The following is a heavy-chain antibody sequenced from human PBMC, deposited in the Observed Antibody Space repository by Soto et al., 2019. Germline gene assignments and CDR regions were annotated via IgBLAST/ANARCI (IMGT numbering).Heavy chain of an antibody. CDR1: GFTFDDYA. CDR3: AKDKWELSYYFDY. D-gene: IGHD1-26*01. Sequence: EVQLVESGGGLVQPGRSLRLSCAASGFTFDDYAMHWVRQAPGKGLEWVSGISWNSGSIGYADSVKGRFTISRDNAKNSLYLQMSSLRAEDTALYYCAKDKWELSYYFDYWGQGTLVTVSS. J-gene: IGHJ4*02. CDR2: ISWNSGSI. V-gene: IGHV3-9*01.